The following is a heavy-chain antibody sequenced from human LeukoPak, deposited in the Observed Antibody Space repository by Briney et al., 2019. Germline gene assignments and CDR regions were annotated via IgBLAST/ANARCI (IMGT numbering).Heavy chain of an antibody. CDR2: IYYSGTT. CDR3: ARDLLGYGSFDY. CDR1: GGSISSGDYY. Sequence: SQTLSLTCTVSGGSISSGDYYWSWIRQHPGKGLEWIGYIYYSGTTYYNPSLNSRVTISVDTSENQFSLKLSSVTAADTAVYYCARDLLGYGSFDYWGQGTLVTVSS. V-gene: IGHV4-31*03. J-gene: IGHJ4*02. D-gene: IGHD5-12*01.